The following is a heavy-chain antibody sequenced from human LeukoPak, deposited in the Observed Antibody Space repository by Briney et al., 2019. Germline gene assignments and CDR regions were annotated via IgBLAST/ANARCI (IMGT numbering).Heavy chain of an antibody. CDR1: GFTFCGYS. CDR3: TRGRPGHYYDY. CDR2: ISGSGNTI. J-gene: IGHJ4*02. D-gene: IGHD6-6*01. V-gene: IGHV3-48*02. Sequence: GGTLRLSCVVSGFTFCGYSMNWVRRAPGKGLEWVSYISGSGNTIFYAASMKGRFTVSRDNAKNSLYLQMDSLRDGDTAVYYCTRGRPGHYYDYWGQGTRVTVSS.